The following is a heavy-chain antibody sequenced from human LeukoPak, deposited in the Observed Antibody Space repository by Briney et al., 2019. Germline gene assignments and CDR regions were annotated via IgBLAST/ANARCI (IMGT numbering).Heavy chain of an antibody. D-gene: IGHD3-16*01. CDR1: GYTFTSYY. J-gene: IGHJ5*02. V-gene: IGHV1-69*04. CDR2: IIPILGIA. Sequence: ASVKVSCKASGYTFTSYYMHWVRQAPGQGLEWMGRIIPILGIANYAQKFQGRVTITADKSTSTAYMELSSLRSEDTAVYYCARDESGGTSRAFDPWGQGTLVTVSS. CDR3: ARDESGGTSRAFDP.